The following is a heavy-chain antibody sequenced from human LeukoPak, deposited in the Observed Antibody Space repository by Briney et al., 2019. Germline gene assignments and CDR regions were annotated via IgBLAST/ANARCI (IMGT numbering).Heavy chain of an antibody. D-gene: IGHD2-15*01. J-gene: IGHJ3*02. V-gene: IGHV1-69*04. CDR3: ARSHLGYRSGGSCYHDAFDI. CDR1: GGTFSSYA. Sequence: ASVKVSCKASGGTFSSYAISWVRQAPGQGLEWMGRIIPILGIANYAQKFQGRVTITADKSTSTAYMELSSLRSEDTAVYYCARSHLGYRSGGSCYHDAFDIWGQGTMVTVSS. CDR2: IIPILGIA.